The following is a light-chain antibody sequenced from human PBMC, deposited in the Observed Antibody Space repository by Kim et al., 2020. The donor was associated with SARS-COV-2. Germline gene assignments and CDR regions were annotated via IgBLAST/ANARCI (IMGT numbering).Light chain of an antibody. CDR3: LLYYNGYRI. CDR2: DPS. V-gene: IGLV7-46*01. CDR1: TGAVTCGHH. Sequence: PGGTVPPPCGSSTGAVTCGHHPYWFQQKPGHAPRTLIYDPSNQHPWTPARLSGSLLGGKAALTLSGALPEDEAEYYCLLYYNGYRIFGGGTQLTVL. J-gene: IGLJ2*01.